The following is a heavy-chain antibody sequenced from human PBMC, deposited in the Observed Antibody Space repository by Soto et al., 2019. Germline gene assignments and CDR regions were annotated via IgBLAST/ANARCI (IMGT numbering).Heavy chain of an antibody. Sequence: EVQLVESGGGLVQPGGSLRLSCAASGFTFSSNWMHWVRQAPGKGLVWVSRINGDGSSTSYADPVKGRFTISRDNAKNTLYLQMNSLRAEDTAVYYCVRTSLVVAAATREDYWGQGTLVTVSS. J-gene: IGHJ4*02. D-gene: IGHD2-15*01. V-gene: IGHV3-74*01. CDR1: GFTFSSNW. CDR2: INGDGSST. CDR3: VRTSLVVAAATREDY.